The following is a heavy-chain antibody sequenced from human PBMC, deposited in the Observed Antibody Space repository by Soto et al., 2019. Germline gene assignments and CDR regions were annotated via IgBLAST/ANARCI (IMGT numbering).Heavy chain of an antibody. D-gene: IGHD7-27*01. J-gene: IGHJ6*03. CDR2: ISSSSSVI. V-gene: IGHV3-48*01. CDR3: ARDLSWGSNWYYYMDV. CDR1: GFILSDCA. Sequence: GGSQRLSCATSGFILSDCAMNWVRQAPGKGLEWVSYISSSSSVIDYADSVKGRFTVSRDNARNSLYLQMNSLRAEDTVVYYCARDLSWGSNWYYYMDVWGKGTTVTVSS.